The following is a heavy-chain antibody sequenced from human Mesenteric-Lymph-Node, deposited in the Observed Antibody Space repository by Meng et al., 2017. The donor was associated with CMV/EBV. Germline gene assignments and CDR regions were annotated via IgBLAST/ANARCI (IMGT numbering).Heavy chain of an antibody. V-gene: IGHV2-5*01. D-gene: IGHD3-3*01. CDR3: AHTQTFYDFWSDYYPYYFDY. CDR2: IYWNEDK. Sequence: SGPTLVKPAQTLTLTCTFSGLSLYTNGVGVGWIRQPPGKALEWLALIYWNEDKRYSPSLKSRLTISKDTSKNQVVLTMTNMDPVDTATYYCAHTQTFYDFWSDYYPYYFDYWGQGTLVTVSS. CDR1: GLSLYTNGVG. J-gene: IGHJ4*02.